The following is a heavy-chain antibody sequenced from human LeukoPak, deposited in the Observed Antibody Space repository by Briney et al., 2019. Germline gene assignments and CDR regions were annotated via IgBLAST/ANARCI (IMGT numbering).Heavy chain of an antibody. CDR1: GYTFTSYD. D-gene: IGHD3-22*01. V-gene: IGHV1-8*01. CDR3: VRVYHDGSFESGNWFDP. CDR2: INPNSGRA. Sequence: GASVKVSCKASGYTFTSYDINWVRQATGQGLEWMGWINPNSGRAGCVQKFQGRVNITRDTSISTAYMELSSLRSEDTAVYYCVRVYHDGSFESGNWFDPWGQGTLVTVSS. J-gene: IGHJ5*02.